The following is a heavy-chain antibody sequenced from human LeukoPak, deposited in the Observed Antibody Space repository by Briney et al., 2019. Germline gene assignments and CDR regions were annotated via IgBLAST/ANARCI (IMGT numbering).Heavy chain of an antibody. V-gene: IGHV3-74*01. CDR3: ATGLISAYEI. D-gene: IGHD3-16*01. CDR2: VKGDGTST. CDR1: GYTFTGYY. J-gene: IGHJ3*02. Sequence: ASVKVSCKASGYTFTGYYMHWVRQAPGKGLVWVSRVKGDGTSTIYADFVKGRFTISRDNAKNTIYLQMNSLRSDDTAVYYCATGLISAYEIWGQGTMLTVSS.